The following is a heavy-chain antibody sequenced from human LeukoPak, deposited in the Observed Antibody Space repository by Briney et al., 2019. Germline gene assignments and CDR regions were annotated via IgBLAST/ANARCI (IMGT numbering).Heavy chain of an antibody. CDR2: MNPNSGNT. CDR1: GYTFTNYD. D-gene: IGHD3-9*01. J-gene: IGHJ4*02. Sequence: ASVKVSCKASGYTFTNYDINWVRQATGQGLEWMGWMNPNSGNTGYAQKFQGRVTMTRDTSISTAYMELRSLRSDDTAVYYCARVIPANYDILTGYFDYWGQGTLVTVSS. V-gene: IGHV1-8*01. CDR3: ARVIPANYDILTGYFDY.